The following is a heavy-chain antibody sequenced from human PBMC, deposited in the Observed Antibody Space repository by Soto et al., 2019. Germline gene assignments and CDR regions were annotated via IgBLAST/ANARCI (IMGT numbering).Heavy chain of an antibody. J-gene: IGHJ4*02. Sequence: SETLSLTCTLSGSSISSASYYWGWIRQPPGKGLEWIASIFYDGRTYYTPSLKSRVTLSLDTSKNQFSLKLISVTAADTAKYFCAREGNLGRWLQPLDFWGQGTLVTVSS. CDR3: AREGNLGRWLQPLDF. CDR2: IFYDGRT. D-gene: IGHD5-12*01. V-gene: IGHV4-39*07. CDR1: GSSISSASYY.